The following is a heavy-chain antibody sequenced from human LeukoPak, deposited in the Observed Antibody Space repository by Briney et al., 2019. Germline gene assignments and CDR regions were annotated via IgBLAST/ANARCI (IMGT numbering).Heavy chain of an antibody. V-gene: IGHV4-59*08. J-gene: IGHJ1*01. Sequence: SETLPLTCTVSDGSISSYYWSWIRQPPGKGLEWIGYIYYSGTTNYNPSLKSRVTISVDTSKNQFSLQLTSVTAADTAVYYCASRYSSGWGYFQHWGQGTLVTVSS. CDR3: ASRYSSGWGYFQH. D-gene: IGHD6-19*01. CDR2: IYYSGTT. CDR1: DGSISSYY.